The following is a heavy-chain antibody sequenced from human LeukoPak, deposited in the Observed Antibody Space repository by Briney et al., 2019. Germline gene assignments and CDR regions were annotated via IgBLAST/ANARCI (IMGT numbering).Heavy chain of an antibody. D-gene: IGHD1-20*01. V-gene: IGHV3-15*01. CDR1: GFTFSTPW. CDR3: STLGLTGFYAFDF. CDR2: IKSKPDGGTT. J-gene: IGHJ3*01. Sequence: GGSLRLSCAASGFTFSTPWMTWVRQAPGKGLEWVGLIKSKPDGGTTDHAAPVKGRFSISRDDSKNTLYLQMNSLKTEDTAVYYCSTLGLTGFYAFDFWGQGTLVTVSS.